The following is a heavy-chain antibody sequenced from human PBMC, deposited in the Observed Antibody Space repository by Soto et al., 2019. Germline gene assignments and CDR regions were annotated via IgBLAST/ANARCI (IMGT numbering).Heavy chain of an antibody. V-gene: IGHV4-59*08. CDR3: ARLYGLDAFDI. Sequence: SETLSLTCTVSGGSINSYYWSWIRQPPGKGLEWIGYIYYSESTNYNPPIKSQDTISVDTTNNHFSLKLIFVTAADTAVYYCARLYGLDAFDIWGQGTMVTVS. CDR1: GGSINSYY. J-gene: IGHJ3*02. CDR2: IYYSEST. D-gene: IGHD3-16*02.